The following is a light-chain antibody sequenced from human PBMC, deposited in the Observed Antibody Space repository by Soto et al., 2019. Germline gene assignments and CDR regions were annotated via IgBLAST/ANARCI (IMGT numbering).Light chain of an antibody. CDR1: QDISNY. CDR3: QQYDNLPSIT. Sequence: DIQMTQSPSSLSASVGDRVTITCQASQDISNYLNWYQQKPGKAPKLLIYDASNLETGVPSRFSGGGSGTDFTFTISSLQPEDIATYYCQQYDNLPSITFGQGTRLDFK. V-gene: IGKV1-33*01. J-gene: IGKJ5*01. CDR2: DAS.